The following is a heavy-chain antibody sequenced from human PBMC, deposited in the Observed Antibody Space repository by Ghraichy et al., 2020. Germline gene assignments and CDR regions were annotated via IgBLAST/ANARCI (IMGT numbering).Heavy chain of an antibody. J-gene: IGHJ2*01. V-gene: IGHV1-2*06. CDR1: GYTFTGYY. CDR3: ARSSKASGSYPYWYFDL. CDR2: INPNSGGT. Sequence: ASVKVSCKASGYTFTGYYMHWVRQAPGQGLEWMGRINPNSGGTNYAQKFQGRVTMTRDTSISTAYMELSRLRSDDTAVYYCARSSKASGSYPYWYFDLWGRGTLVTVSS. D-gene: IGHD1-26*01.